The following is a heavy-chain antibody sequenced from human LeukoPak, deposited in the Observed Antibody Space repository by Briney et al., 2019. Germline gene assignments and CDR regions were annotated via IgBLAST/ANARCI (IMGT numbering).Heavy chain of an antibody. V-gene: IGHV4-38-2*01. CDR2: IYHSGST. Sequence: GSLRLSCAASGFTLNSYAMGWVRQAPGKGLEWIGSIYHSGSTYYNPSLKSRVTISVDTSKNQFSLKLSSVTAADTAVYYCARGGSSSRGRFDYWGQGTLVTVSS. CDR1: GFTLNSYA. CDR3: ARGGSSSRGRFDY. J-gene: IGHJ4*02. D-gene: IGHD6-6*01.